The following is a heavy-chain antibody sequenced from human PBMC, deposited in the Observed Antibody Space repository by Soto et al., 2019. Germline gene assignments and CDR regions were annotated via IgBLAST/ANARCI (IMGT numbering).Heavy chain of an antibody. Sequence: SVKVSCKATGGLFSSYAVSWVRQAPGQGLEWMGGIIPVFDTVYYAQKLQGRVTITADESTNTADMELSSLRSEDTAVYYCARDRVPAHYGVYEGFDYWGQGTLVTVSS. CDR3: ARDRVPAHYGVYEGFDY. CDR2: IIPVFDTV. J-gene: IGHJ4*02. CDR1: GGLFSSYA. D-gene: IGHD4-17*01. V-gene: IGHV1-69*13.